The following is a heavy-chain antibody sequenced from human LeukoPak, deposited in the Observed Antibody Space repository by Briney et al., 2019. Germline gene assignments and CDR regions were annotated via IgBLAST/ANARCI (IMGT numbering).Heavy chain of an antibody. J-gene: IGHJ5*02. V-gene: IGHV1-18*01. CDR2: ISAYNGNT. CDR3: ARASTYHYDSSGLNWFDP. CDR1: GYTFTSYG. D-gene: IGHD3-22*01. Sequence: GASVKVSCKASGYTFTSYGISWVRQAPGQGLEWMGWISAYNGNTNYAQKLQGRVTMTTDTSTSTAYMELRSLRSDDTAVYYCARASTYHYDSSGLNWFDPWGQGTLVTVSS.